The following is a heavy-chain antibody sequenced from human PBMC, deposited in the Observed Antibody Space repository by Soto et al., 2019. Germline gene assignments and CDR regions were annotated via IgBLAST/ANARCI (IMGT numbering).Heavy chain of an antibody. D-gene: IGHD6-13*01. V-gene: IGHV5-51*01. Sequence: SGESLKISCNGSGYSFTSYWIGWVRQMPWKGLEWMGIIYPGDSDTRYSPSFQGQVTISADKSISTAYLQWSSLKASDTAMYYCARHLAGTNYYYGMDVWGQGTTVTVSS. CDR2: IYPGDSDT. J-gene: IGHJ6*02. CDR1: GYSFTSYW. CDR3: ARHLAGTNYYYGMDV.